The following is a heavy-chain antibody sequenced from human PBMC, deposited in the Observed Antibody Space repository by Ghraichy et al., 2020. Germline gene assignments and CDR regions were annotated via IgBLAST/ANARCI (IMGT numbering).Heavy chain of an antibody. CDR2: IYYSGST. Sequence: SETLSLTCTVSGGSISSYYWSWIRQPPGKGLEWIGYIYYSGSTNYNPSLKSRVTISVDTSKNQFSLKLSSVTAADTAVYYCAREGVDDDGGGYFDYWGQGTLVTVSS. CDR1: GGSISSYY. D-gene: IGHD3-10*01. CDR3: AREGVDDDGGGYFDY. V-gene: IGHV4-59*01. J-gene: IGHJ4*02.